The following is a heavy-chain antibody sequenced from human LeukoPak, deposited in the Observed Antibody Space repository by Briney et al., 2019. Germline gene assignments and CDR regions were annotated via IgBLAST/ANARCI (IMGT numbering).Heavy chain of an antibody. Sequence: ASVKVSCKASGYTFTSYGISWVRQAPGQGLEWMGWISGYNGNTNYAQKLQGRVTMTTDTATSTAYMELRSLRSDDTAVYYCARDLKRGYSSGRYSWGTGSSNDYWGQGTLVTVSS. CDR2: ISGYNGNT. D-gene: IGHD6-19*01. J-gene: IGHJ4*02. CDR1: GYTFTSYG. V-gene: IGHV1-18*01. CDR3: ARDLKRGYSSGRYSWGTGSSNDY.